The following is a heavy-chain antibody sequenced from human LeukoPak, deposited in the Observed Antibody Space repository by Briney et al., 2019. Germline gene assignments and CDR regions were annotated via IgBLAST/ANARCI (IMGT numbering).Heavy chain of an antibody. J-gene: IGHJ4*02. CDR1: GGSIISYY. V-gene: IGHV4-59*01. Sequence: SETLSLTSAVPGGSIISYYWSSGRQPPRKGLGWSGYIYYSGSTNYNPSLKSRVTISVDTSKNQFSLKLSSVTAADTAVYYCARVNNWNYDFDYWGQGTLVTVSS. CDR3: ARVNNWNYDFDY. D-gene: IGHD1-7*01. CDR2: IYYSGST.